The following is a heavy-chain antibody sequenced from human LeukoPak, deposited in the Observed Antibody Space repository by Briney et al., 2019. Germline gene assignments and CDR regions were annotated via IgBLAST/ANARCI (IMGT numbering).Heavy chain of an antibody. CDR2: ISSLGGTI. V-gene: IGHV3-48*01. D-gene: IGHD2-8*01. Sequence: GGSPRLSCAASGFTFSDYSMNWVRQAPGKGLEWVSFISSLGGTIYYADSVKGRFTISRDNAKNSLYLQMNSLRAEDTAVYYCAREGVLDAFDIWGQGTMVTVSS. CDR3: AREGVLDAFDI. J-gene: IGHJ3*02. CDR1: GFTFSDYS.